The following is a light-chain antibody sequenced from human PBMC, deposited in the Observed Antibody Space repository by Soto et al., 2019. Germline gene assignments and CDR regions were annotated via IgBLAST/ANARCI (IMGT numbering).Light chain of an antibody. CDR1: QDIRSE. Sequence: DIPMTQSPSSLSASVGDRVTITCRASQDIRSELGWYQQKPGKAPKRLIYSASSLQSGVPSRFSGSGSGTDFTLTISSLQSEDFAVYYCQQYDNWPWTFGQGTKVEIK. CDR3: QQYDNWPWT. V-gene: IGKV1-17*01. CDR2: SAS. J-gene: IGKJ1*01.